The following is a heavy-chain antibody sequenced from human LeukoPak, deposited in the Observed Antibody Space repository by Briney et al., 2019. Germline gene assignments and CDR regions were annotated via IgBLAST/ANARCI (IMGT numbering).Heavy chain of an antibody. J-gene: IGHJ3*02. CDR3: ARVVDTPMVLYGAFDI. CDR2: ISSSSSYI. V-gene: IGHV3-21*01. D-gene: IGHD5-18*01. Sequence: GGSLRLSCAASGFTFSSYEMNWVRQAPGKGLEWVSFISSSSSYIHYADSVKGRFTISRDNAKNSLYLQMNSLRAEVTAVYYCARVVDTPMVLYGAFDIWGQGTMVTVSS. CDR1: GFTFSSYE.